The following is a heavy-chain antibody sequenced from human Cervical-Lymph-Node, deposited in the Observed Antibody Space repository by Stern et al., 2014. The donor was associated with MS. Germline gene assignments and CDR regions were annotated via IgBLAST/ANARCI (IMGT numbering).Heavy chain of an antibody. CDR2: ISSSSSTI. CDR3: ARDRYDWDYFDY. CDR1: GFTFSSYS. V-gene: IGHV3-48*01. Sequence: EDQLVESGGGLVQPGGSLRLSCAASGFTFSSYSMNWVRQAPGKGLEWDSYISSSSSTIYYADSVKGRFTISRDNAKNSLYLQMNSLRAEDTAVYYCARDRYDWDYFDYWGQGTLVTVSS. D-gene: IGHD1-1*01. J-gene: IGHJ4*02.